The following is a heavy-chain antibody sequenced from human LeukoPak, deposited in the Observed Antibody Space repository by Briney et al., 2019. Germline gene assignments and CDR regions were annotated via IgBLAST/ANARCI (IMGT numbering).Heavy chain of an antibody. CDR2: ISRSSSTI. CDR1: GFTFSSYS. CDR3: AREKLTRYNWNKESRGDAFDI. V-gene: IGHV3-48*01. J-gene: IGHJ3*02. D-gene: IGHD1-1*01. Sequence: GGSLRLSCAASGFTFSSYSMNWVRQAPGRGREWVSYISRSSSTIYYADSVKGRFTISRDNAKNSLYLQMNSLRAEDTAVYYCAREKLTRYNWNKESRGDAFDIWGQGTMVTVSS.